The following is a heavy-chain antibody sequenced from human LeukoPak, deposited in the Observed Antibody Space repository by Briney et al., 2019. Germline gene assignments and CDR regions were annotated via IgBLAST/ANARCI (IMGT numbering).Heavy chain of an antibody. J-gene: IGHJ4*02. CDR2: IKSETDGGTA. Sequence: GGSLRLSCAASGFIFSKVYMSWVRQAPGKGLEWVGRIKSETDGGTADYAVPVTGRFTISRDDSKNTVYLRMNSLKIEDTGVYYCLTTRWGQGTLVTVSS. CDR3: LTTR. V-gene: IGHV3-15*01. CDR1: GFIFSKVY.